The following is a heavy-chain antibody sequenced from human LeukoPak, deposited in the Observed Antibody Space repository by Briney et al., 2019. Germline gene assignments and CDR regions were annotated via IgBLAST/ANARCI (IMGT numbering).Heavy chain of an antibody. Sequence: SETLSLTCTVSGGSISSYYWSWIRQPPGKGLEWIGYIYYSGSTNYNPSLKSRVTISVDTSKNQFSLKLSSVTAADTAVYYCARGARDNDYGDYAFDYWGQGTLVTVSS. CDR1: GGSISSYY. J-gene: IGHJ4*02. D-gene: IGHD4-17*01. CDR3: ARGARDNDYGDYAFDY. V-gene: IGHV4-59*01. CDR2: IYYSGST.